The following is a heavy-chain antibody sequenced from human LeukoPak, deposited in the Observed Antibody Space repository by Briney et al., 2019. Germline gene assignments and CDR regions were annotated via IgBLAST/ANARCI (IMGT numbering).Heavy chain of an antibody. Sequence: ASVKVSCKASGYTFTSYGISWVRQAPGQGLEWMGWISANDGNTDYPQKLQGRVTMTTDTSTSTAYMELRSLRSDDTAVYYCARESHVTREDYWGQGALVTVSS. D-gene: IGHD3-10*01. CDR2: ISANDGNT. CDR3: ARESHVTREDY. J-gene: IGHJ4*02. CDR1: GYTFTSYG. V-gene: IGHV1-18*01.